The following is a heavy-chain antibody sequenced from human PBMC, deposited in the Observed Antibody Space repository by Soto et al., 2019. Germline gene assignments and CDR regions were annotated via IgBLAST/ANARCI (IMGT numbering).Heavy chain of an antibody. Sequence: EVQLLQSGGGLVQPGGSLRLSCAASGFSFSGYAMSWVRLAPGKGLEWVSSITASGDSTFYADSVKGRFTISRDNSKNTLNLQLSNLRVDDTAPYYCVEPGAYWTRWGQGTLVTVSS. J-gene: IGHJ4*02. V-gene: IGHV3-23*01. CDR1: GFSFSGYA. CDR2: ITASGDST. CDR3: VEPGAYWTR. D-gene: IGHD2-15*01.